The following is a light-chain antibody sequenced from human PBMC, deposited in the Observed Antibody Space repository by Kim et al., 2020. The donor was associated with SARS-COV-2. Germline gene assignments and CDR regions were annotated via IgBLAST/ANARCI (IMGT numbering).Light chain of an antibody. V-gene: IGLV10-54*04. CDR2: KDN. Sequence: RQTASLTYTGNRNSVGDQGTTWLQQHRSQPPKLLSYKDNNRPSGISEGFSASRSGDADFLTITGLQPEDKADYYCSAWDSGLSLWLFGGGTQLTVL. CDR1: RNSVGDQG. J-gene: IGLJ3*02. CDR3: SAWDSGLSLWL.